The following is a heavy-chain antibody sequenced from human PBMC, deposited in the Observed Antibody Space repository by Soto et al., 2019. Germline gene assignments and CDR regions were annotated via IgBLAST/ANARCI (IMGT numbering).Heavy chain of an antibody. D-gene: IGHD3-22*01. Sequence: GGSLRLSCAASGFTFSSYTMSWVRQAPGKGLEWVSDISGSSGSTYYGDSLKGRFTISRDNTKNTLYLQMNSMRAEDTAVYYCATDRAYDSSGYIDAWGQGTLVTVSS. CDR3: ATDRAYDSSGYIDA. V-gene: IGHV3-23*01. J-gene: IGHJ4*02. CDR2: ISGSSGST. CDR1: GFTFSSYT.